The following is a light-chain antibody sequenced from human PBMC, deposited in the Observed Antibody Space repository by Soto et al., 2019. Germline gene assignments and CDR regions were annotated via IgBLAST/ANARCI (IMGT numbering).Light chain of an antibody. CDR2: GAS. CDR1: QSVSSY. J-gene: IGKJ4*01. Sequence: EIVLTQSPATLSLSPGERATLSCRASQSVSSYLAWYQQKPGQAPRLLIYGASSRATGIPDRFSGSGSGTDFTLTISRLEPEDFAVYYCQQRSNWITFGGGTKVDIK. V-gene: IGKV3-11*01. CDR3: QQRSNWIT.